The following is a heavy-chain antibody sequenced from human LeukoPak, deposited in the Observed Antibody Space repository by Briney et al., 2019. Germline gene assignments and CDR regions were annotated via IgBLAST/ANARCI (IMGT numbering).Heavy chain of an antibody. Sequence: GGSLRLSCTASGFTFSSYAMSWVRQAPGKGLEWVSAISGSGGSTYYADSVKGRFTISRDNSKNTLYLQMNSLRAEDTAVYYCAKGGYYDFWSGPEKTFDYWGQGTLVTVSS. CDR2: ISGSGGST. J-gene: IGHJ4*02. V-gene: IGHV3-23*01. CDR3: AKGGYYDFWSGPEKTFDY. CDR1: GFTFSSYA. D-gene: IGHD3-3*01.